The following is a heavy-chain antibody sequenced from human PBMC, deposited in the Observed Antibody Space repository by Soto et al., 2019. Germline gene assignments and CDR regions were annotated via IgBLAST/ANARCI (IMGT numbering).Heavy chain of an antibody. Sequence: ASVKVSCKASGYTFTGYYMHWVRQAPGQGLEWMGWINPNSGGTNYAQKFQGWVTMTRDTSISTAYMELSRLRSDDTAVYYYAAGLNMVRGVIIDYYYYGMDVWGQGTTVTVSS. J-gene: IGHJ6*02. V-gene: IGHV1-2*04. CDR1: GYTFTGYY. CDR3: AAGLNMVRGVIIDYYYYGMDV. CDR2: INPNSGGT. D-gene: IGHD3-10*01.